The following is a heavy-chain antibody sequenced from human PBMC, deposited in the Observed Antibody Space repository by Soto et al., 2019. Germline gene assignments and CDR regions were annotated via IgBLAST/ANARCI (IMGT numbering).Heavy chain of an antibody. CDR3: ARDRFGALGGDY. J-gene: IGHJ4*02. CDR2: INSDESST. Sequence: EVHLVESGGGLVQPGGSLRLSCAASGFTFSDYWMHWVRQAPGKGLVWVSRINSDESSTSYADSVNGRFTVSRDNAKNTLYLQMNSLRAEDTAVYYRARDRFGALGGDYWGQGTLVTVSS. V-gene: IGHV3-74*01. D-gene: IGHD3-10*01. CDR1: GFTFSDYW.